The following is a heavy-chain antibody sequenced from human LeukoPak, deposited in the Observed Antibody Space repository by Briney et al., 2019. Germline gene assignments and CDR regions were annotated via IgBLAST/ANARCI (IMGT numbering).Heavy chain of an antibody. D-gene: IGHD1-26*01. CDR1: GGTFSSYA. Sequence: ASVKVSCKASGGTFSSYAISWVRQAPGQGLEWMGRIIPILGIANYAQKFQGGVTITADKSTSTAYMELSSLRSEDTAVYYCARDPTGWELRGWWFDPWGQGTLVTVSS. CDR2: IIPILGIA. J-gene: IGHJ5*02. V-gene: IGHV1-69*04. CDR3: ARDPTGWELRGWWFDP.